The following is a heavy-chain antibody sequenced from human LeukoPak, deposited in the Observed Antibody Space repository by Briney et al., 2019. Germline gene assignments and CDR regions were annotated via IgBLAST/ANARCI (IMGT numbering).Heavy chain of an antibody. CDR1: GDSMNTGTYY. CDR2: VYSSGST. Sequence: PSETLSLTCTVSGDSMNTGTYYWSWIRQPAGKGLEWIGHVYSSGSTDYNPSLNSRVTISVDTSKNQFSLRLSFVTAADTAVYYCARSRLTMVRGLIGPSDFDSWGQGTLVTVSS. CDR3: ARSRLTMVRGLIGPSDFDS. D-gene: IGHD3-10*01. J-gene: IGHJ4*02. V-gene: IGHV4-61*09.